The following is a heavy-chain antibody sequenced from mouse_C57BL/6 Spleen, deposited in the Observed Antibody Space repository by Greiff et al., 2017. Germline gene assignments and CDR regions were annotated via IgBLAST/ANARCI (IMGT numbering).Heavy chain of an antibody. CDR3: ARRKDDYDLDY. CDR2: IDPSDSYT. D-gene: IGHD2-4*01. V-gene: IGHV1-59*01. Sequence: QVQLQQPGAELVRPGTSVKLSCKASGYTFTSYWMHWVKQRPGQGLEWIGVIDPSDSYTNYNQKFKGKATLTVDTSSSTAYMQLSSLTSEDSAVYYCARRKDDYDLDYWGQGTTLTVSS. J-gene: IGHJ2*01. CDR1: GYTFTSYW.